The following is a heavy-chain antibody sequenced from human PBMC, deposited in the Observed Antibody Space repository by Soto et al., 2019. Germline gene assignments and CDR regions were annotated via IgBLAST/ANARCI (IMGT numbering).Heavy chain of an antibody. J-gene: IGHJ5*02. CDR1: GFTFTSYG. V-gene: IGHV1-69*13. D-gene: IGHD4-4*01. Sequence: SVKVSCKASGFTFTSYGFSWVRQAPGQGLEWMGGISPIFGTANYAQKFQGRVTITADESTSTAYMELNSLRAEDTAVYYCARVQGNFQPPWGQGTLVTVSS. CDR3: ARVQGNFQPP. CDR2: ISPIFGTA.